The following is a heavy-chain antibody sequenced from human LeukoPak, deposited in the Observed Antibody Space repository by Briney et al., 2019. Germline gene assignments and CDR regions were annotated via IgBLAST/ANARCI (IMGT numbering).Heavy chain of an antibody. CDR3: ARYRHLGY. CDR2: INQNGGEK. Sequence: PGGSLRLSCAASGFTFSSYAMNWVRQAPGKGLEWVANINQNGGEKYYVDSVKGRFTISRDNGKNSLYLQMNSLRAEDTAVYYCARYRHLGYWGQGTLVTVSS. V-gene: IGHV3-7*01. CDR1: GFTFSSYA. J-gene: IGHJ4*02.